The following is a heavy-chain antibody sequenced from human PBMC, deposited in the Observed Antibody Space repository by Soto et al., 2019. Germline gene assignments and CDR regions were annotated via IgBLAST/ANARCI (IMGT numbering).Heavy chain of an antibody. Sequence: ASVKVSCKASGYTFTDFYIHWVRQAPGQGPEWMGVINPSGGTTRYAQKFQGRVTMTRDTSTSTVYIQLSSLRSEDTAVYYCAREIVVPPNTAAGYHYDGMNVWGQGTTVTVSS. D-gene: IGHD3-22*01. CDR2: INPSGGTT. CDR1: GYTFTDFY. V-gene: IGHV1-46*01. J-gene: IGHJ6*02. CDR3: AREIVVPPNTAAGYHYDGMNV.